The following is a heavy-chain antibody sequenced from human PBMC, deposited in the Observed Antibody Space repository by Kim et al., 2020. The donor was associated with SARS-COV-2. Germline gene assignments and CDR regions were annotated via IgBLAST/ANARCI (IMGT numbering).Heavy chain of an antibody. J-gene: IGHJ6*02. V-gene: IGHV1-3*01. Sequence: ASVKVSCKASGYTFTSYAMHWVRQAPGQRLEWMGWINAGNGNTKYSQKFQGRVTITRDTSASTAYMELSSLRSEDTAVYYCASAIATYDFWSGYSNYYYYGMDVWGQGTTVTVSS. D-gene: IGHD3-3*01. CDR3: ASAIATYDFWSGYSNYYYYGMDV. CDR1: GYTFTSYA. CDR2: INAGNGNT.